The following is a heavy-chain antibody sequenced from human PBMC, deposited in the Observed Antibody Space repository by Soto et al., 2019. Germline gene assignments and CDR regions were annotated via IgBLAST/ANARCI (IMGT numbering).Heavy chain of an antibody. Sequence: PSETLSLTCTVSGDSVTTSRYYWGWIRQPPGKGLEWIGSIYYSGSTYYNPSLKSRITISIDTSKNQFSLNMNSMTAADTAVYYCATEGGVVDANWFGPWGQG. D-gene: IGHD3-22*01. CDR3: ATEGGVVDANWFGP. V-gene: IGHV4-39*02. CDR2: IYYSGST. CDR1: GDSVTTSRYY. J-gene: IGHJ5*02.